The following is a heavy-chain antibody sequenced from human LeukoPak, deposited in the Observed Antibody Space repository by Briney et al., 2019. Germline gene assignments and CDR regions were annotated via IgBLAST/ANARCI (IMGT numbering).Heavy chain of an antibody. CDR2: IYHSGST. D-gene: IGHD6-19*01. Sequence: SETLSLTCAVSGGSISSSNWWSWVRQPPGQGLEWIGEIYHSGSTNYNPSLKSRVTISVDKSKNQFSLKLSSVTAADTALYYCARIITVADYYWFFDLWGRGTLVTVSS. CDR1: GGSISSSNW. J-gene: IGHJ2*01. V-gene: IGHV4-4*02. CDR3: ARIITVADYYWFFDL.